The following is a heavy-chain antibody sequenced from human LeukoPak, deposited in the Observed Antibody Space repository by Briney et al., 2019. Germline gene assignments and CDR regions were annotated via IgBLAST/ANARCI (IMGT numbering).Heavy chain of an antibody. CDR2: ISDSGRST. V-gene: IGHV3-23*01. Sequence: GGSLRLSCAASGFTFSSYAMTWVRQAPGKGLEWVSAISDSGRSTYYADSVKGRFTISRDVSKSTLYLQMNSLRAEDTALYYCAKDESQDVWGKGTTVTVSS. J-gene: IGHJ6*04. CDR1: GFTFSSYA. CDR3: AKDESQDV.